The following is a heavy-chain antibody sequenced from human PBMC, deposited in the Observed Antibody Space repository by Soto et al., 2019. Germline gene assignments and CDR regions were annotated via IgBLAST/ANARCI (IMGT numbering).Heavy chain of an antibody. J-gene: IGHJ5*02. D-gene: IGHD3-22*01. V-gene: IGHV4-39*01. Sequence: SETLSLTCSVSGDSISNSRFYWAWIRQPPKEGLEWIGSIYHTGNAYYNPSLKSRVTISVDTSKNQFSLKLTSVTAADAALYYCARDFFDSSDYTTNWFDPWGQGTLVTVSS. CDR1: GDSISNSRFY. CDR2: IYHTGNA. CDR3: ARDFFDSSDYTTNWFDP.